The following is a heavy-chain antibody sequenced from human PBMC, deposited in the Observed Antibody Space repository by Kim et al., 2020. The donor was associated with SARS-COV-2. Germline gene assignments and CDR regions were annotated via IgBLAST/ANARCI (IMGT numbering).Heavy chain of an antibody. D-gene: IGHD6-6*01. CDR1: GFTFGDYA. J-gene: IGHJ4*02. CDR3: AKDFSSSSGGDFDY. CDR2: ISWNSGSI. V-gene: IGHV3-9*01. Sequence: GGSLRLSCAASGFTFGDYAMHWVRQAPGKGLEWVSGISWNSGSIGYADSVKGRFTISRDNAKNSLYLQMNSLRAEDTALYYCAKDFSSSSGGDFDYWGQGTLVTVSS.